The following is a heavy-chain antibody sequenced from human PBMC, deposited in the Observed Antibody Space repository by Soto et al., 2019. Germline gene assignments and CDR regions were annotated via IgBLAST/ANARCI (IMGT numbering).Heavy chain of an antibody. Sequence: EVQLVESGGGLVQPGGSLRLSCAASRFTVTSHDMSWVRQAPGKGLEWVSVIYSGGSTYYAVSVKGRFTISRDNSKNTLYLQMNSLRAEDTAVYYCARDLYFDYWGQGTLVTVSS. J-gene: IGHJ4*02. CDR3: ARDLYFDY. CDR2: IYSGGST. CDR1: RFTVTSHD. V-gene: IGHV3-66*01.